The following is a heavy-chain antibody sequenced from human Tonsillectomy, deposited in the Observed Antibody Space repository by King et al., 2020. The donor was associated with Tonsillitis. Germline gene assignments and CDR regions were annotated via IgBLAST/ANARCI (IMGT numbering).Heavy chain of an antibody. CDR1: GFTFSSYW. D-gene: IGHD3-16*01. CDR2: INSDGSSI. Sequence: VQLVESGGGLVQPGGSLRLSCAASGFTFSSYWMHWVRQAPGKGLVWVSRINSDGSSISYADPVKGRFTISRDNAKNTLNLQMNSLTAEDTAVYYCARPRTGGRYYYMDVWGKGTTVTVSS. CDR3: ARPRTGGRYYYMDV. V-gene: IGHV3-74*01. J-gene: IGHJ6*03.